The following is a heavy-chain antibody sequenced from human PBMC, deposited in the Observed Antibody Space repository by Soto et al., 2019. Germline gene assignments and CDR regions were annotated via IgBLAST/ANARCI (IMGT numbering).Heavy chain of an antibody. CDR3: AKDCSSTSCQRLFDY. J-gene: IGHJ4*02. V-gene: IGHV3-23*01. CDR1: GFTFSSYA. Sequence: GGSLRLSCAASGFTFSSYAMSWVRQAPGKGLEWVSAISGSGSSTHYADSVKGRFTISRDNSKNTLYLQMNSLRAEDTAVYYCAKDCSSTSCQRLFDYWGQGTLVTVSS. CDR2: ISGSGSST. D-gene: IGHD2-2*01.